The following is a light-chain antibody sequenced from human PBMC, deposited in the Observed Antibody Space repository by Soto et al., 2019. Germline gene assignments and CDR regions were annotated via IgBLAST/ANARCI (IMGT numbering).Light chain of an antibody. CDR2: GVS. V-gene: IGLV2-11*01. J-gene: IGLJ2*01. CDR1: SSDVGAYNY. Sequence: QSALTQPASVSGSPGQSITISCTGTSSDVGAYNYVSWYQQHPGKAPKLMIYGVSERPSGVPDRFSGSKSGNTASLTISGLQAEDEADYYCWSYAGGYNPVVFGGGTKLTVL. CDR3: WSYAGGYNPVV.